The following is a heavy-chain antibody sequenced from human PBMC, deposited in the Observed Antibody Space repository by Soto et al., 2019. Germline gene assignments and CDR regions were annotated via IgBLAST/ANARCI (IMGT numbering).Heavy chain of an antibody. CDR3: ARDYRYCSSTSCYAGSSYYFDY. CDR2: IYYSGST. V-gene: IGHV4-31*03. CDR1: GGSISSGGYY. D-gene: IGHD2-2*01. J-gene: IGHJ4*02. Sequence: PSETLSLTCTVSGGSISSGGYYWSWIRQHPGKGLEWIGYIYYSGSTYYNPSLKSRVTISVDTSKNQFSLKLSSVTAADTAVYYCARDYRYCSSTSCYAGSSYYFDYWGQGTLVTVSS.